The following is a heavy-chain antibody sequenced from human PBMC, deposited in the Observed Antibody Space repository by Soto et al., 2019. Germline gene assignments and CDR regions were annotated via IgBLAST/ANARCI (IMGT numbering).Heavy chain of an antibody. Sequence: SXTLSLTGALSGGSIRSSNWWSLVRQPPGKGLEWIGEIYHSGSTNYNPSIKSRVTISVDKSKNQFSLKLSSVTAADTAVYYCARYGELYGMDVWGQGTTVTVSS. D-gene: IGHD3-10*01. CDR1: GGSIRSSNW. V-gene: IGHV4-4*02. CDR3: ARYGELYGMDV. J-gene: IGHJ6*02. CDR2: IYHSGST.